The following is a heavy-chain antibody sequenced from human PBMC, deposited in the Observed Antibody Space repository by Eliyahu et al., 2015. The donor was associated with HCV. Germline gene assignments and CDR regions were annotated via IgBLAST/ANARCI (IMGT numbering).Heavy chain of an antibody. CDR3: VHLKAPYDFWSFLDP. V-gene: IGHV2-5*01. D-gene: IGHD3-3*01. CDR2: IYWNNDS. CDR1: GFSLSTNQVG. Sequence: QITLKESGPTLVTPTQTLTLTCTFSGFSLSTNQVGVGWIRQPPGKALEWLALIYWNNDSRYSPSLKSRLTITKDTSRNQVVLTMTNMDPVDTATYYCVHLKAPYDFWSFLDPWGQGILVTVSS. J-gene: IGHJ5*02.